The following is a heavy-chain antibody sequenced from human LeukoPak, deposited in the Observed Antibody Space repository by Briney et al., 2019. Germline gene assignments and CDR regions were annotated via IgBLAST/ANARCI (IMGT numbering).Heavy chain of an antibody. D-gene: IGHD6-13*01. CDR1: GFTFSSNA. CDR3: ARGRGVLAAPGK. Sequence: PGGSLRLSCAASGFTFSSNAMYWVRQAPGKGLEWVAVISYDGSNKYYADSVKGRFTISRDNSKNTLDLQMNSLRAEDTAVYYCARGRGVLAAPGKWGQGTLVTVSS. CDR2: ISYDGSNK. V-gene: IGHV3-30-3*01. J-gene: IGHJ4*02.